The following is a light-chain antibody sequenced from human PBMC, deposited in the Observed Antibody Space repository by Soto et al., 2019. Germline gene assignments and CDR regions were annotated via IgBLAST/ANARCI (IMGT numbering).Light chain of an antibody. CDR3: SSYTTSSTHWV. CDR1: SSDVGGYNY. CDR2: EVS. J-gene: IGLJ3*02. Sequence: QSALTQPASVSGSPGQSITISCTGTSSDVGGYNYVSWYQQHPGKAPKFMIYEVSNRPSGVSNRISGSKSGNTASLTISGLQAEDEADYYCSSYTTSSTHWVFGGGTKLTVL. V-gene: IGLV2-14*01.